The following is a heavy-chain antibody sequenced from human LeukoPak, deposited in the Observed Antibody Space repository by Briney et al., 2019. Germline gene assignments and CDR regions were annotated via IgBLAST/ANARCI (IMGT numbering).Heavy chain of an antibody. J-gene: IGHJ5*02. D-gene: IGHD3-10*01. CDR2: INPSGGST. CDR3: ARAPHITMVRGVNVRNYNWFDP. CDR1: GYTFTNH. V-gene: IGHV1-46*01. Sequence: EASVKVSCKASGYTFTNHLHWVRQAPGQGLEWMGLINPSGGSTLYAEKFQGRIIMTRDMSTATDYMELSSLRSEDTAVYYCARAPHITMVRGVNVRNYNWFDPWGQGTLVTVSS.